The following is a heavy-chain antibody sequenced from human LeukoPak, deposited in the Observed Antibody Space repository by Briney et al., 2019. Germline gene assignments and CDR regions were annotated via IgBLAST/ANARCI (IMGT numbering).Heavy chain of an antibody. CDR1: GFTFADYA. V-gene: IGHV3-9*01. CDR2: ISWNSGSI. CDR3: TKDGAGTYSFDY. Sequence: GGSLRLSCAASGFTFADYAMHWVRQAPGKGLEWVSGISWNSGSIGYADSVKGRFTISRDNARNALYLQANSLRPEDTALYYCTKDGAGTYSFDYWGQGTLVTVSS. D-gene: IGHD3-10*01. J-gene: IGHJ4*02.